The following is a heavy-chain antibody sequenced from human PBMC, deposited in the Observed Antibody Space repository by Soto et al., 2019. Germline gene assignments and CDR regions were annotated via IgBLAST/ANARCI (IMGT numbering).Heavy chain of an antibody. J-gene: IGHJ4*02. Sequence: QVHLVQSGAEVKKPGASVKVSCKGSGYAFTTYGITWVRQAPGQGLEWMGWISAHNGNTNYAQKLQGRVTVTRDTTPSPAYMELRSLRSDDTAVYDCARGRSGDYWGQGARVTVSS. CDR3: ARGRSGDY. CDR1: GYAFTTYG. CDR2: ISAHNGNT. V-gene: IGHV1-18*01.